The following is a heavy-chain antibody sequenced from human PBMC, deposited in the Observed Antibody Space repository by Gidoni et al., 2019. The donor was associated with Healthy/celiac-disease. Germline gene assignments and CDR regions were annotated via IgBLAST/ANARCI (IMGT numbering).Heavy chain of an antibody. Sequence: QVQLQESGPGLVKPSQTLSLTCTVSGGSISRGGYYWSWIRQHPGKGLEWIGYIYYSGSTYYNPSLKSRVTISVDTSKNQFSLKLSSVTAADTAVYYCAREGSSGYTDAFDIWGQGTMVTVSS. CDR2: IYYSGST. D-gene: IGHD3-22*01. J-gene: IGHJ3*02. V-gene: IGHV4-31*03. CDR3: AREGSSGYTDAFDI. CDR1: GGSISRGGYY.